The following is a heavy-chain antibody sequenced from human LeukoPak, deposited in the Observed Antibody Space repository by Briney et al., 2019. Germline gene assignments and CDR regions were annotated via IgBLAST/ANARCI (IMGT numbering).Heavy chain of an antibody. Sequence: GGSLRLSCAASGFTFSTYGMHWVRQAPGKGLEWVAKIKPDGSEKDHVDSVKGRFTISRDNAKNSLYLQLNSLRAEDTAVYYCARSRFYFDYWGQGTLVTVSS. CDR1: GFTFSTYG. J-gene: IGHJ4*02. CDR2: IKPDGSEK. CDR3: ARSRFYFDY. V-gene: IGHV3-7*01.